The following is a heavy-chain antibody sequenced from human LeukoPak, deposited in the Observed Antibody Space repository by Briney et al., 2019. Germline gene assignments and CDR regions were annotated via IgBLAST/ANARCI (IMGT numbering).Heavy chain of an antibody. CDR3: ARWYYDSSGYHYFDY. V-gene: IGHV4-38-2*02. J-gene: IGHJ4*02. CDR1: GYSISSGYY. Sequence: PSETLSLTCTVSGYSISSGYYWGWIRQPPGKGLEWIGSIYRSGSTYYNPSLKSRVTISVDTSKNQFPLKLSSVTAADTAVYYCARWYYDSSGYHYFDYWGQGTLVTVSS. D-gene: IGHD3-22*01. CDR2: IYRSGST.